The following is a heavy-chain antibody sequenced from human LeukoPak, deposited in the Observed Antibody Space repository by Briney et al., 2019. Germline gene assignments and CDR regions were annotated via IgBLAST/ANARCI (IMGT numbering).Heavy chain of an antibody. CDR3: ARGYCSGGSCYAFDP. CDR2: IYSDGTT. J-gene: IGHJ5*02. D-gene: IGHD2-15*01. Sequence: GGSLRLSCAASRFTVSSNYMKWVRQAPGKGPEWVSLIYSDGTTYYADSVKGRFTVSRNNSNNTLYLQMNSLRVDDAAVYYCARGYCSGGSCYAFDPWGQGTLVTVSS. CDR1: RFTVSSNY. V-gene: IGHV3-53*04.